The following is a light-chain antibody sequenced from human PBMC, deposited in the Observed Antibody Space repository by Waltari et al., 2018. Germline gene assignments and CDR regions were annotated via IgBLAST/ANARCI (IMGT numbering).Light chain of an antibody. V-gene: IGKV3-11*01. Sequence: DIVLTQSPAILSLSPGERASLSCRASQSVTNYLAWYQQKPGQAPRLLIYDTSNRATGIPARCSGSGFVTDFTLTISSLEPEDFAVYYCQQRRDWPLTFGGGTKVEIK. J-gene: IGKJ4*01. CDR2: DTS. CDR3: QQRRDWPLT. CDR1: QSVTNY.